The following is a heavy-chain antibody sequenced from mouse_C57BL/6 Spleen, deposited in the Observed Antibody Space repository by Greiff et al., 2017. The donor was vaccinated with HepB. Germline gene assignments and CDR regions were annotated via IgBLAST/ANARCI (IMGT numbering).Heavy chain of an antibody. Sequence: EVQLKESVAELVRPGASVKLSCTASGFNIKNTYMHWVKQRPEQGLEWIGRIDPANGNTKYAPKFQGKATITADTSSNTAYLQLSSLTSEDTAIYYCASPSSHYYGSSPDYWGQGTTLTVSS. D-gene: IGHD1-1*01. CDR2: IDPANGNT. J-gene: IGHJ2*01. V-gene: IGHV14-3*01. CDR3: ASPSSHYYGSSPDY. CDR1: GFNIKNTY.